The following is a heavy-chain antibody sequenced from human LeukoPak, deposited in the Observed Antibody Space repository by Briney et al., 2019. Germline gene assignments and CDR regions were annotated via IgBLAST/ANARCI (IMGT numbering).Heavy chain of an antibody. CDR3: AREEGGSAAAGIGGWFDP. D-gene: IGHD6-13*01. V-gene: IGHV4-34*01. CDR2: INHSGST. Sequence: SETLSLTCAVYGGSFSGYYWSWIRQPPGKGLEWIGEINHSGSTNYNPSLKSRVTISVDTPKNQFSLKLSSVTAADTAVYYCAREEGGSAAAGIGGWFDPWGQGTLVTVSS. CDR1: GGSFSGYY. J-gene: IGHJ5*02.